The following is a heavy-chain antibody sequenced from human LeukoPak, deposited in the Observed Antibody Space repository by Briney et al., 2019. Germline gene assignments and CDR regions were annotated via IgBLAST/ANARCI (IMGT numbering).Heavy chain of an antibody. CDR1: GFFSSYW. J-gene: IGHJ6*03. V-gene: IGHV3-7*04. Sequence: PGGSLRLSCEASGFFSSYWMTWVRQAPGKGLEWVANINQDGSERNYVDSGRGRFTISRDNARNSLNLQMNSLRVEDTALYYCARGARYMDVWGKGTTVTVSS. CDR3: ARGARYMDV. CDR2: INQDGSER.